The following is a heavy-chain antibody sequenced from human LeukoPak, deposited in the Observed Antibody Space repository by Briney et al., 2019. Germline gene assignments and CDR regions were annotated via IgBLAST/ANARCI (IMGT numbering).Heavy chain of an antibody. CDR1: WFTYSYYV. D-gene: IGHD3-9*01. CDR3: AKWGDYDVLTGYYVADY. V-gene: IGHV3-23*01. Sequence: GESLRHSCSPSWFTYSYYVLSWLGQAPGKGLEWVSAITGSGGNTYYAASVKGRFTISRDNSKNTLFLQMNSLRAEDTAVYYCAKWGDYDVLTGYYVADYWGQGTLVTVSS. J-gene: IGHJ4*02. CDR2: ITGSGGNT.